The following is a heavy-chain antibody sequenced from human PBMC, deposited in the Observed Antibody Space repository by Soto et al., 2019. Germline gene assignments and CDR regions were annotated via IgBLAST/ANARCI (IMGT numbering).Heavy chain of an antibody. D-gene: IGHD4-17*01. CDR1: GGSISSGYW. Sequence: PSETLSLTCAVSGGSISSGYWWSWVRQPPGKGLEWIGEIYPSGSTNYNPSLKSRVTISIDKSKNQFSLKLSSVTAADTAMYYCARGGDYRSDCWGQGTLVTVSS. CDR2: IYPSGST. CDR3: ARGGDYRSDC. J-gene: IGHJ4*02. V-gene: IGHV4-4*02.